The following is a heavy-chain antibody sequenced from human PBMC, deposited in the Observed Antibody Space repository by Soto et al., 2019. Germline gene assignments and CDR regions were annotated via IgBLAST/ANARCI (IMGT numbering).Heavy chain of an antibody. CDR1: GFTFSSYW. Sequence: GGSLRLSCAASGFTFSSYWMSWVRQAPGKGLEWVANIKQDGSEKYYVDSVKGRFTISRDNAKNSLYLQMNSLRAEDTAVYYCASPLYGGSTNLYDYRGQGTLVTVSS. D-gene: IGHD2-15*01. CDR3: ASPLYGGSTNLYDY. V-gene: IGHV3-7*05. CDR2: IKQDGSEK. J-gene: IGHJ4*02.